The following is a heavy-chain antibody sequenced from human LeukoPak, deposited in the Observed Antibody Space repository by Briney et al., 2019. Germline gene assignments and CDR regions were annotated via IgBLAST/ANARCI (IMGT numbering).Heavy chain of an antibody. CDR2: IWYDGNNK. J-gene: IGHJ4*02. CDR3: AKDGDYGDRFDY. D-gene: IGHD4-17*01. Sequence: PGRSLRLSCAASGFTFSSYGMHWVRQAPGKGLEWVAVIWYDGNNKYYADSVKGRFTISRDNSKNTLYLQMNSLRAEDTAVYYCAKDGDYGDRFDYWGQGTLVTVSS. CDR1: GFTFSSYG. V-gene: IGHV3-33*06.